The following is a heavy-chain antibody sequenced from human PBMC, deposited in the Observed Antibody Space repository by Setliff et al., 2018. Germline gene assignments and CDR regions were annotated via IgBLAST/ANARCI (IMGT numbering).Heavy chain of an antibody. CDR2: IIPIFGTA. CDR3: ARVDCSSTSCYAGIYYYYMDV. J-gene: IGHJ6*03. Sequence: ASVKVSCKASGGTFSSYAISWVRQAPGQGLEWMGGIIPIFGTANYAQKFQGRVTITTDESTSTAYMELSSLRSEDTAVYYCARVDCSSTSCYAGIYYYYMDVWGKGTTVTVSS. CDR1: GGTFSSYA. V-gene: IGHV1-69*05. D-gene: IGHD2-2*01.